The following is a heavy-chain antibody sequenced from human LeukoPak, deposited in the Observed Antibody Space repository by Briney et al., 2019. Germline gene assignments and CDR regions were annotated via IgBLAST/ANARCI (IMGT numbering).Heavy chain of an antibody. CDR1: GGSFSGYY. Sequence: PSETLSLTCAVYGGSFSGYYCSWIRQPPRKGLEWIGAINHSGSTNYNPSLKSRVTISVDTSKNQFSLKLSSVTAADTAVYYCARGEVATIPYYYYYMDVWGKGTTVTVSS. J-gene: IGHJ6*03. CDR2: INHSGST. D-gene: IGHD5-12*01. V-gene: IGHV4-34*01. CDR3: ARGEVATIPYYYYYMDV.